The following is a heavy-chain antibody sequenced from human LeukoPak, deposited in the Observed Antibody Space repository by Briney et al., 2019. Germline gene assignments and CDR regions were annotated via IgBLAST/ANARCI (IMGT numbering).Heavy chain of an antibody. D-gene: IGHD6-13*01. J-gene: IGHJ4*02. CDR1: GFTFSDYY. CDR3: ASNIAAAGKGFYSVDY. Sequence: GGSLRLSCAASGFTFSDYYMSWIRQAPGKGLEWVSYISSSSSYTNYADSVKGRFTISRDNANNSLYQQTKSLRAEDTAVYYCASNIAAAGKGFYSVDYWGQGTMVTVSS. CDR2: ISSSSSYT. V-gene: IGHV3-11*06.